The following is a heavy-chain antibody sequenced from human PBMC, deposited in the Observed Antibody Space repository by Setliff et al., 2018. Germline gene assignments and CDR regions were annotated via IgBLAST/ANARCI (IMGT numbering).Heavy chain of an antibody. CDR2: IIPMFGTT. Sequence: VASVKDSCKAPAGTFSKYAIAWVRQAPGQGLEWMGGIIPMFGTTNYAQNFQGRVTITADESTSTAFMQLSSLRSEDTAVYFCAREGVDTRSSTDYRYYMDVWGKGTTVTVSS. CDR1: AGTFSKYA. J-gene: IGHJ6*03. V-gene: IGHV1-69*13. D-gene: IGHD5-18*01. CDR3: AREGVDTRSSTDYRYYMDV.